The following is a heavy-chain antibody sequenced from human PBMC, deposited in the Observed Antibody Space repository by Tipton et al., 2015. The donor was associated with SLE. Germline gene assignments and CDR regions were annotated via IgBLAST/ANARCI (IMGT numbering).Heavy chain of an antibody. J-gene: IGHJ5*02. CDR3: ARFGRSAAMDWFDR. CDR2: IHTSGST. Sequence: TLSLTCTVSGGSISSVSYYWSWIRQPAGKGLEWIGRIHTSGSTNYNPSLKSRVTISDDTSKNQFSLTLSSVTAADTAIYYCARFGRSAAMDWFDRWGQGTLVTVSS. D-gene: IGHD2-2*01. V-gene: IGHV4-61*02. CDR1: GGSISSVSYY.